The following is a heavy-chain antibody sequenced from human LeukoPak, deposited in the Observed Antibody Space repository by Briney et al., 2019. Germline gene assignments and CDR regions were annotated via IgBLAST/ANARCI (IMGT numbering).Heavy chain of an antibody. CDR3: ARIQTGFGELLSPEDFDY. V-gene: IGHV1-2*02. D-gene: IGHD3-10*01. CDR1: GDTFTGYY. Sequence: ASVKVSCKASGDTFTGYYMHWVRQAPGQGLEWMGWINPNSGGTNYAQKFQGRVTMTRDTSISTAYMELSRLRSDDTAVYYCARIQTGFGELLSPEDFDYWGQGTLVTVSS. J-gene: IGHJ4*02. CDR2: INPNSGGT.